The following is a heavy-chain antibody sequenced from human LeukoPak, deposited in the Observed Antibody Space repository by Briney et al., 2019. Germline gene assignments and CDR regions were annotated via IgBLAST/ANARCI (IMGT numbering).Heavy chain of an antibody. Sequence: PSETLSLTCAVYGGSFSGYYWSWIRQPPGKGLEWIGEINHSGSTNYNPSLKSRVTTSVDTSKNQFSLKLSSVTAADTAVYYCARGRYSYGYFGYWGQGTLVTVSS. CDR3: ARGRYSYGYFGY. J-gene: IGHJ4*02. V-gene: IGHV4-34*01. CDR2: INHSGST. D-gene: IGHD5-18*01. CDR1: GGSFSGYY.